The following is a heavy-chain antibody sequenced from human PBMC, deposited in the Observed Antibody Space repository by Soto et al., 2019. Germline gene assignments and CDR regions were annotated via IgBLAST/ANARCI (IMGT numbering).Heavy chain of an antibody. V-gene: IGHV3-30*18. D-gene: IGHD6-13*01. CDR3: AKEEQQLAFFDY. CDR2: ISYDGSNK. J-gene: IGHJ4*02. CDR1: GFTFSSYG. Sequence: QVQLAESGGGVVQPGRSLRLSCAASGFTFSSYGMHWVRQAPGKGLEWVAVISYDGSNKYYADSVKGRFTISRDNSKNTLYLQMNSLRAEDTAVYYCAKEEQQLAFFDYWGQGTLVTVSS.